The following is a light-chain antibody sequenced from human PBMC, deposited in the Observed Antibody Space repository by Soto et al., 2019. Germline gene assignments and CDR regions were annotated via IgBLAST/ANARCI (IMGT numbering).Light chain of an antibody. Sequence: QSALTQPASVSGSPGQSITISCTGTSSDVGGYSYVSWYQQYPGKAPKLMIHDVSNQPSGVSDRFSGSKSGNTASLTISGLQAEAEADYYCSSYTSSREKVFGTGTKVTVL. CDR1: SSDVGGYSY. CDR2: DVS. V-gene: IGLV2-14*01. J-gene: IGLJ1*01. CDR3: SSYTSSREKV.